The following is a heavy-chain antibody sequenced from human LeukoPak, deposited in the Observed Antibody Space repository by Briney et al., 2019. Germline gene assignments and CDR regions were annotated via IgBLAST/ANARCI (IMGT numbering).Heavy chain of an antibody. Sequence: GGSVRLSCAASGFTFSSYGMHWVRQAPGKGLEGVAFIRYDGSNKYYADSVKCRFTISRDNSKNTLYLQMNSLRAEDTAVYYCAKDWRRIVVVGPITRHGNYMDVWGKGTTVIISS. D-gene: IGHD2-15*01. V-gene: IGHV3-30*02. CDR3: AKDWRRIVVVGPITRHGNYMDV. CDR1: GFTFSSYG. CDR2: IRYDGSNK. J-gene: IGHJ6*03.